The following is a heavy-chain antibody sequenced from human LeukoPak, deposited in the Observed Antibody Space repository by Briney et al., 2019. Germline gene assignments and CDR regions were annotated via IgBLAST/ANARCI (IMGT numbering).Heavy chain of an antibody. Sequence: GASVKVSSKASGYTFTSYGISWVRQAPGQGLEWMGWISAYNGNTNYAQKLQGRVTMTTDTSTSTAYMELRSLRSDDTAVYYCARDDPSDYGDYYEYFQHWGQGTPVTVSS. CDR2: ISAYNGNT. CDR3: ARDDPSDYGDYYEYFQH. D-gene: IGHD4-17*01. J-gene: IGHJ1*01. CDR1: GYTFTSYG. V-gene: IGHV1-18*01.